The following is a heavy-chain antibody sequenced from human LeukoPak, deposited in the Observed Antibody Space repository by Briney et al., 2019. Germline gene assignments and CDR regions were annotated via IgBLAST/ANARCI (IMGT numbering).Heavy chain of an antibody. CDR2: TNPGGSA. V-gene: IGHV4-34*01. J-gene: IGHJ5*02. CDR1: GESLSGYY. CDR3: ARRPYGLIRGINGPTGHWFDA. Sequence: SETLSLTCAVHGESLSGYYCSWIRQPPGKGLEWIGETNPGGSADYNPSLKSRVIVSVDTPKNQFTLTLASVTAADTAVYYCARRPYGLIRGINGPTGHWFDAWGLGTLVTVSS. D-gene: IGHD3-10*01.